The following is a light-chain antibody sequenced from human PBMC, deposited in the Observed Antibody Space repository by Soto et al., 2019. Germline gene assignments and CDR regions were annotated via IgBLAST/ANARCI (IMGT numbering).Light chain of an antibody. CDR1: SGSIASNY. Sequence: FMLTQPHSVSESPGKTVTISCTRSSGSIASNYVQWYQQRPGSAPTTVIYEDNQRPSGVPDRFSGSIDSSSNSASLTISGLNTEDEADYYCQSYDTSNVVFGGGTKVTVL. CDR3: QSYDTSNVV. CDR2: EDN. J-gene: IGLJ2*01. V-gene: IGLV6-57*04.